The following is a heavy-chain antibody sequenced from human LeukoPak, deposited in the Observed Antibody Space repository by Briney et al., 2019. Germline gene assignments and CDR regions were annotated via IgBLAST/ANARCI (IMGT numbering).Heavy chain of an antibody. D-gene: IGHD6-25*01. CDR3: AKDPLSSV. CDR1: GFTFSSYT. Sequence: PGGSLRLSCAASGFTFSSYTMNWVRQAPGKGLEWVSSITSSSYYIYYADSVKGRFTISRHNAKNSLYLQLNSLRAEDTAVYYCAKDPLSSVWGQGHLVTVSS. CDR2: ITSSSYYI. V-gene: IGHV3-21*01. J-gene: IGHJ4*02.